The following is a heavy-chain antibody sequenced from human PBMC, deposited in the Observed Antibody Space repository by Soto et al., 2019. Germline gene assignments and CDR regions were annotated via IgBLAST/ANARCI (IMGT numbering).Heavy chain of an antibody. J-gene: IGHJ4*02. D-gene: IGHD5-12*01. Sequence: EVQLLESGGGLVQPRGSLRLSCAATGFTFSSYVMSWVRQAPGKGLEWVSAISGSGGSTYYADSVKGRFTISRDNSKNTLYLQMNSLRAEDTAVYYCAKASAFMEVATTSDFWGQGTLVTVSS. V-gene: IGHV3-23*01. CDR1: GFTFSSYV. CDR3: AKASAFMEVATTSDF. CDR2: ISGSGGST.